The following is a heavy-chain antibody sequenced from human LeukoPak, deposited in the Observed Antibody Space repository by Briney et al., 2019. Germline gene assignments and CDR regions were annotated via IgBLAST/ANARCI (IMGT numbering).Heavy chain of an antibody. CDR1: GYSISSGYY. J-gene: IGHJ5*02. V-gene: IGHV4-38-2*02. D-gene: IGHD4-23*01. CDR2: IYHSGST. Sequence: SETLSLTCTVSGYSISSGYYWGWIRQPPGKGLEWIGSIYHSGSTYYNPFLKSRVTISVDTSKNQFSLKLSSVTAADTAVYYCARRGRWQSGWFDPWGQGTLVTVSS. CDR3: ARRGRWQSGWFDP.